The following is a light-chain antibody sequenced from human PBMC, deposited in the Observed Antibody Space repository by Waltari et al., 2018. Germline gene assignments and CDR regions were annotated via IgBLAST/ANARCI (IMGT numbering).Light chain of an antibody. V-gene: IGKV1-12*01. CDR3: QQANSFPWT. J-gene: IGKJ1*01. CDR2: TSS. Sequence: DVHMTQSPSSVSASVGDRVTISCRASQGLSTWLAWYQQKPGRAPKLLIHTSSILQSGVPSRFSGRGSVTDFTLTISSLQPEDVATYYCQQANSFPWTFGQGTRVDIK. CDR1: QGLSTW.